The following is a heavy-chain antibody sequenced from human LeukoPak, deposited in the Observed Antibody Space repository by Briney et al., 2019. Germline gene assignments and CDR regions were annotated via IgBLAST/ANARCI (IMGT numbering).Heavy chain of an antibody. CDR1: GGSISSGGYY. CDR3: ARGSTGDKSNN. V-gene: IGHV4-31*03. Sequence: PSQTLSLTCTLSGGSISSGGYYWSWLRQLPGEGREWIGYIFYRGPTSYNPSLKSRLTISLDTSDNQFSLKLSSVTAADTAVYYCARGSTGDKSNNWGQGTLVTVSS. J-gene: IGHJ4*02. D-gene: IGHD7-27*01. CDR2: IFYRGPT.